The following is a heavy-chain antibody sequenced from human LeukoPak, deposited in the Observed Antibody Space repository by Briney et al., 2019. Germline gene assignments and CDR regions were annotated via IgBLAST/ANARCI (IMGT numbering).Heavy chain of an antibody. CDR1: GGSISSGDYY. CDR3: ARHAQSPYSGSFDC. V-gene: IGHV4-61*08. Sequence: SETLSLTCTVSGGSISSGDYYWSWIRQPPGKGLEWIAYMYYSGGTKYNPSLQSRVTMLLDTSKSQFSLKLSTVTAADTAVYYCARHAQSPYSGSFDCWGQGTLVTVSS. D-gene: IGHD1-26*01. CDR2: MYYSGGT. J-gene: IGHJ4*02.